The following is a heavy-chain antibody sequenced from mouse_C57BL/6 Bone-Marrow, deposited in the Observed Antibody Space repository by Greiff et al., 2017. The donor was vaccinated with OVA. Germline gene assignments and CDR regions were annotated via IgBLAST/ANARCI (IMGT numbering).Heavy chain of an antibody. Sequence: QVQLKESGPGLVAPSQSLSITCTVSGFSLTSYGVDWVRQSPGKGLEWLGVIWGVGSTNYNSALKSSLSISKDNSKSQVFLKMNSLQTDDTAMYYCASDRDGGAMDYWGQGTSVTVSS. CDR3: ASDRDGGAMDY. CDR2: IWGVGST. CDR1: GFSLTSYG. V-gene: IGHV2-6*01. D-gene: IGHD3-1*01. J-gene: IGHJ4*01.